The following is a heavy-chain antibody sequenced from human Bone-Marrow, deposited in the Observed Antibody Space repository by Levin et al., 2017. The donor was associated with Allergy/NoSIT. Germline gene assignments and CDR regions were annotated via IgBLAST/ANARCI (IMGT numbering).Heavy chain of an antibody. CDR1: GFTFSDFW. Sequence: GESLKISCAASGFTFSDFWMHWVRQIPGKGLVWISRISSDGRTTYYADSVKGRFSIARDNAKNTLYLPVNSLRADDTALYYCGRGSCRSTRCYGEEIDHWSQGTLVTVSS. CDR3: GRGSCRSTRCYGEEIDH. J-gene: IGHJ4*02. CDR2: ISSDGRTT. D-gene: IGHD2-2*01. V-gene: IGHV3-74*01.